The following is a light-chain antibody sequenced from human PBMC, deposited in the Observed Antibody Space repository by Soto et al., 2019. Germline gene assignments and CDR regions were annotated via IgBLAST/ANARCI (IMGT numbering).Light chain of an antibody. CDR2: KAS. Sequence: DIQMTQSPSTLSASVGDRVTITCRASQSISGWLAWYQQKPGKAPRLLIYKASSLRSGVPSRFSGNGSGTEFTLTISSLQPDDYATYYCQEYNSHSRYTFGQGTKLEVK. CDR3: QEYNSHSRYT. CDR1: QSISGW. J-gene: IGKJ2*01. V-gene: IGKV1-5*03.